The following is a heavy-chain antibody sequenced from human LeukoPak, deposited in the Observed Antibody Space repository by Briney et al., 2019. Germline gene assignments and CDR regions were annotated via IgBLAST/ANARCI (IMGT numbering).Heavy chain of an antibody. D-gene: IGHD1-26*01. V-gene: IGHV3-48*03. CDR1: GFTFSSYE. CDR3: ARDRGIVGATFNWFDP. CDR2: ISSSGSTI. J-gene: IGHJ5*02. Sequence: GGSLRLSCAASGFTFSSYEMNWVRQAPGKGLEWVSYISSSGSTIYYADSVKGRFTISRDNAKNSLYLQMNSLRAEDTAVYYCARDRGIVGATFNWFDPWGQGTLVTVSS.